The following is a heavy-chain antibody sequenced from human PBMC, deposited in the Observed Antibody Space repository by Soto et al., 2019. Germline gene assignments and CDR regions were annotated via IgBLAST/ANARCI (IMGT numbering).Heavy chain of an antibody. CDR1: GFNFGNYA. V-gene: IGHV3-23*01. Sequence: EVQLLESEGGLVQPGGSLEISCGASGFNFGNYAMSWVRQAPGKGPEWVSSVGGTGSDTDYADSVRGRFTISRDNSKNTLYLHMNSLRAEDTAIYFCAKDFIPRNSIYDPFDIWGQGTTVTVSS. J-gene: IGHJ3*02. CDR2: VGGTGSDT. D-gene: IGHD2-21*01. CDR3: AKDFIPRNSIYDPFDI.